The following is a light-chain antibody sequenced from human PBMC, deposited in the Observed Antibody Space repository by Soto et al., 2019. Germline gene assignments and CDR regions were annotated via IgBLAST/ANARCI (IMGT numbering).Light chain of an antibody. V-gene: IGLV3-25*03. CDR2: KAT. Sequence: SSELTQPPSLSVSPGQTARITCSGDALPKQYVDWYQQKPGQAPGLIIYKATKRPSGIPDRFSGSRSGTTVTLTISGVQAEDEADYYCASADNSGSHVFGPGTKLTVL. J-gene: IGLJ1*01. CDR3: ASADNSGSHV. CDR1: ALPKQY.